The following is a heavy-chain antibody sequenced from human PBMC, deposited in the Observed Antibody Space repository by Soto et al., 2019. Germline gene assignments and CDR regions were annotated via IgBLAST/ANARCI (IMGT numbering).Heavy chain of an antibody. CDR3: ARILYGDYYPQVDY. V-gene: IGHV4-4*02. CDR1: GGSISSSNW. D-gene: IGHD4-17*01. CDR2: IYHSGST. J-gene: IGHJ4*02. Sequence: SETLSLTCAVSGGSISSSNWWSWVRQPPGKGLEWIGEIYHSGSTNYNPSLKSRVTISVDKSKNQFSLKLSSVTAADTAVYYCARILYGDYYPQVDYWGQGTLVTVSS.